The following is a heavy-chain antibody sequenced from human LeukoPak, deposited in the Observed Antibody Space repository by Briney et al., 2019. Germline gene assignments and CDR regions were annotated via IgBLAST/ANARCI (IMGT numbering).Heavy chain of an antibody. CDR3: AREGGGYSYGPFDY. D-gene: IGHD5-18*01. Sequence: GAAVKVSCKASGYTFTGYYMHWVRQAPGQGLEWMGWINPNSGGTNYSQKFQSRVTMTRETSISTAYMELSRLRSDDTAVYYCAREGGGYSYGPFDYWGQGTLVTVYS. CDR2: INPNSGGT. J-gene: IGHJ4*02. CDR1: GYTFTGYY. V-gene: IGHV1-2*02.